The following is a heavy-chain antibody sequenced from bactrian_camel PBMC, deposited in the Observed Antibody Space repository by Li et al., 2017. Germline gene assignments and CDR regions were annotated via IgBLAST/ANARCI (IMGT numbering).Heavy chain of an antibody. CDR2: IDNDGST. J-gene: IGHJ4*01. CDR1: GFGYSRYC. CDR3: AVTPLFVVNKDDYCGGPGRGNEYLY. D-gene: IGHD3*01. Sequence: VQLVESGGGSEQAGGSLRLSCAVTGFGYSRYCVAWFRRTPGKEREGVASIDNDGSTSYADSVKGRFTISKDSAKNTVYLQMNSLKPEDTALYYCAVTPLFVVNKDDYCGGPGRGNEYLYWGQGTQVTVS. V-gene: IGHV3S26*01.